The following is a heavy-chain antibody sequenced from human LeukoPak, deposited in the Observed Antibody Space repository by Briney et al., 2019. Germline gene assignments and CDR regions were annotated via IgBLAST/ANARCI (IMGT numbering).Heavy chain of an antibody. J-gene: IGHJ4*02. CDR2: IYYSGST. Sequence: SETLSLTCTVSGGSISSSSYYWGWIRQPPGKGLEWIGSIYYSGSTYYNPSLKSRVTISVDTSKNQFSLKLSSVTAADTAVYYCARHPLITMIVVVTDRFDYWGQGTLVTVSS. CDR1: GGSISSSSYY. D-gene: IGHD3-22*01. V-gene: IGHV4-39*01. CDR3: ARHPLITMIVVVTDRFDY.